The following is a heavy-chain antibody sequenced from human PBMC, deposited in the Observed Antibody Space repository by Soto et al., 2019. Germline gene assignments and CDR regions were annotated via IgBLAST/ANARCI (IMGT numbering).Heavy chain of an antibody. CDR2: INHSGST. D-gene: IGHD6-13*01. V-gene: IGHV4-34*01. J-gene: IGHJ4*02. CDR3: ARSHSSSWSNTAFDY. Sequence: SETLSLTCAVYGGSFSGYYWNWIRQPPGKGLEWIGEINHSGSTNYNPSLKSRVTISVDTSKNQFSLKLSSVTAADTAVYYCARSHSSSWSNTAFDYWGQVTLVSVS. CDR1: GGSFSGYY.